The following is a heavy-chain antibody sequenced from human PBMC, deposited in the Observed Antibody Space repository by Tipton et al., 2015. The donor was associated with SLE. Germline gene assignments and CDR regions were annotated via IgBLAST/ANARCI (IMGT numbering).Heavy chain of an antibody. Sequence: TLSLTCTVSGGSISSGDYYWSWIRQPPGKGLEWIGYIYYSGSTYYNPSLKSRVTISVDTSKNQFSLKLSSVTAADTAVYYCARAGGFWSGYSNWFDPWGQGTLVTVSS. CDR1: GGSISSGDYY. J-gene: IGHJ5*02. CDR3: ARAGGFWSGYSNWFDP. V-gene: IGHV4-30-4*02. CDR2: IYYSGST. D-gene: IGHD3-3*01.